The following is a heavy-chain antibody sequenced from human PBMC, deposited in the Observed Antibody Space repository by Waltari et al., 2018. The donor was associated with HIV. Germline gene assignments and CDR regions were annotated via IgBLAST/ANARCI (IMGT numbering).Heavy chain of an antibody. V-gene: IGHV4-34*01. CDR1: GGSFSDYS. J-gene: IGHJ4*02. CDR3: ATMRSTIEGPPSDS. CDR2: ISQRRIT. Sequence: QVQLQQWGAGLLKPSETLSLTCAVYGGSFSDYSWSWIRQPPGKGLEWIGEISQRRITNYNPSLKSRVSISVDTSKNQFSLKLTSVTAADTAVYYCATMRSTIEGPPSDSWGQGTLVTVSS. D-gene: IGHD1-26*01.